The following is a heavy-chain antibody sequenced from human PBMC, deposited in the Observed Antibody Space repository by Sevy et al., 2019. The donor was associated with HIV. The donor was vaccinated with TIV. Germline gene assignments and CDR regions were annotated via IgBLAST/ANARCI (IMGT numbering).Heavy chain of an antibody. Sequence: GGSLRLSCVASGFTLSSYWMDWVRQAPGKGLVWVSRINSDGSSTSYAASVKGRSTIPRDNAKNTLYLQMNRLRAEDTAVDYCVRVGHIVVVTAPEDWFDPWGQGTLVTVSS. J-gene: IGHJ5*02. D-gene: IGHD2-21*02. CDR3: VRVGHIVVVTAPEDWFDP. CDR1: GFTLSSYW. CDR2: INSDGSST. V-gene: IGHV3-74*01.